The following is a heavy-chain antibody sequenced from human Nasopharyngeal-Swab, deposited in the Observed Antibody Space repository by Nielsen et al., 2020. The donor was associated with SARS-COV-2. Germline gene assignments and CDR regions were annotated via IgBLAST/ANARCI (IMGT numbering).Heavy chain of an antibody. CDR3: ARAGNFWSGYYRSYYYGMDV. Sequence: WIRQPPGKGLEWVSYISSNGSTIYYADSVKGRFTISRDNAKNSLYLQMNSLRAEDTAVYYCARAGNFWSGYYRSYYYGMDVWGQGTTVTVSS. CDR2: ISSNGSTI. J-gene: IGHJ6*02. V-gene: IGHV3-11*01. D-gene: IGHD3-3*01.